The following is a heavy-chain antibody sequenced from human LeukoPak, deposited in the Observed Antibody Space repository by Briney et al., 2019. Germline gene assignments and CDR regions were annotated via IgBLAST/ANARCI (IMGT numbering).Heavy chain of an antibody. D-gene: IGHD3-9*01. CDR1: GGSIRSYY. Sequence: SETLSLTCTVSGGSIRSYYWICIPQPPGKGLEWIGYIYYSGSTNYNPSLKSRVTMSVDTSKNQFSLKLSSVTAADTAVYYCARDLRYFDWLLSDAFDIWGQGTMVTVSS. V-gene: IGHV4-59*12. CDR3: ARDLRYFDWLLSDAFDI. J-gene: IGHJ3*02. CDR2: IYYSGST.